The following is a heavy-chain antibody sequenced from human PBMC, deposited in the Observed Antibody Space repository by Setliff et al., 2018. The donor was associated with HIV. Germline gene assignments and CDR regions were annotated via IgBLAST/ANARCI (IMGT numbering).Heavy chain of an antibody. J-gene: IGHJ4*02. CDR2: LRSKIDGGTT. V-gene: IGHV3-15*01. D-gene: IGHD6-6*01. CDR1: GFTFSNAW. CDR3: TAVGSLAGRRPEPN. Sequence: LRLSCAASGFTFSNAWMNWVRQAPGKGLEWVARLRSKIDGGTTEYAAPVKGRFTISRDDSINTLYLQMNSLKTEDTAVYFCTAVGSLAGRRPEPNLGRGTLVTVSS.